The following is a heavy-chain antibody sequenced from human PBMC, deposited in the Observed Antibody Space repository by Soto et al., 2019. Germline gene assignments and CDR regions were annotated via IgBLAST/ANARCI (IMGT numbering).Heavy chain of an antibody. J-gene: IGHJ6*02. CDR2: MNPNSGNT. D-gene: IGHD4-17*01. CDR3: AIELGDYGYYYYGMDV. V-gene: IGHV1-8*01. CDR1: GYTFTSYD. Sequence: QVQLVQSGAEVKKPGASVKVSCKASGYTFTSYDINWVRQATGQGLEWMGWMNPNSGNTGYAKKFQGRVTMTRHTSISTAYMELSSLRSEDTAVYYCAIELGDYGYYYYGMDVLGQGTTVTVSS.